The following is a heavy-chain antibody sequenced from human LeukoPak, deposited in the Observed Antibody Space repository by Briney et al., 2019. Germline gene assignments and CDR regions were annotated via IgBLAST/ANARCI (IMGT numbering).Heavy chain of an antibody. V-gene: IGHV1-18*01. CDR1: GYSFVLYG. J-gene: IGHJ4*02. Sequence: ASVKVSCKASGYSFVLYGISWVRQAPGQGPEWMGWISTFNNYTQHAQKFQDRLTMTTDTSTSSAYMELRSLTSHDTAVYYCARDEDYGIFVNIDYWGQGTPVTVSS. CDR2: ISTFNNYT. D-gene: IGHD4/OR15-4a*01. CDR3: ARDEDYGIFVNIDY.